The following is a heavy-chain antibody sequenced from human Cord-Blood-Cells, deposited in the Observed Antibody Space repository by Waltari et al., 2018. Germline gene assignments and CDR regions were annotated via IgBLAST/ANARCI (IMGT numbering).Heavy chain of an antibody. CDR2: FDPEDGET. D-gene: IGHD3-16*02. CDR1: GYTLTELS. J-gene: IGHJ5*02. Sequence: QVQLVQSGAEVKKPGASVKVSCKVSGYTLTELSMHWVRQALGQGLEWMGGFDPEDGETIYAQKFQGRVTMTEDTSTDTAYMELSSLRSEDTAVYYCATALMITFGGVIANWFDPWGQGTLVTVSS. CDR3: ATALMITFGGVIANWFDP. V-gene: IGHV1-24*01.